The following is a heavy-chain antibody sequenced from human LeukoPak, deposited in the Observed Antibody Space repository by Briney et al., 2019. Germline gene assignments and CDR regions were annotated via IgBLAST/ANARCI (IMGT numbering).Heavy chain of an antibody. V-gene: IGHV1-2*04. CDR2: IIPNSGGT. CDR1: GGTFSSYA. D-gene: IGHD6-13*01. J-gene: IGHJ3*02. CDR3: ARGGIYSSSWYGFTDAFDI. Sequence: ASVKVSCKASGGTFSSYAISWVRQAPGQGLEWMGGIIPNSGGTNYAQKFQGWVTMTRDTSISTAYMELSRLRSDDTAVYYCARGGIYSSSWYGFTDAFDIWGQGAMVTVSS.